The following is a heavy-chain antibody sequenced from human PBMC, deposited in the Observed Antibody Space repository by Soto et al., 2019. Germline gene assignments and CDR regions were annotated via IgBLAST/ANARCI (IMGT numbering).Heavy chain of an antibody. V-gene: IGHV4-4*01. Sequence: QVQLQESGPGLVRPSGTLSLTCGVSGGSITSSNWWSWVRQPPGKGLAGIGEIHHSGSTNNNPSLTSRVTISVDKSKNQLSLKLSSVSAAHTAVYCCAVRSSTVTTPSFDYWGQGTQVTVSS. CDR2: IHHSGST. J-gene: IGHJ4*02. D-gene: IGHD4-17*01. CDR3: AVRSSTVTTPSFDY. CDR1: GGSITSSNW.